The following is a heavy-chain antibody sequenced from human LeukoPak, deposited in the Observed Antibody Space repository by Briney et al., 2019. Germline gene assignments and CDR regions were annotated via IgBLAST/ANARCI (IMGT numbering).Heavy chain of an antibody. J-gene: IGHJ6*03. Sequence: SETLSLTCIVSGGSISSSSYYWGWIRQPPGKGLEWIGSIYSSGSTYYNPSLKSRLTISVDTSKNQFSLKLSSVTAADTAVYYCARGGSGTYYDFWSGYYSPEIKGYYYYYMDVWGKGTTVTVSS. CDR2: IYSSGST. V-gene: IGHV4-39*01. CDR1: GGSISSSSYY. CDR3: ARGGSGTYYDFWSGYYSPEIKGYYYYYMDV. D-gene: IGHD3-3*01.